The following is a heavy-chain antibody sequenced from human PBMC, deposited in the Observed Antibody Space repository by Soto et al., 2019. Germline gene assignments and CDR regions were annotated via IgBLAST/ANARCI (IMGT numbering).Heavy chain of an antibody. CDR3: ATSDYVWGSYRYTWAFDI. V-gene: IGHV5-51*03. J-gene: IGHJ3*02. CDR2: IYPGDSDT. Sequence: GESLKFSCKGSGYSFTSYWIGWVRQMPGKGLEWMGIIYPGDSDTRYSPSFQGQVTISADKSISTAYLQWSSLKASDTAMYYCATSDYVWGSYRYTWAFDIWGQGTMVTVSS. CDR1: GYSFTSYW. D-gene: IGHD3-16*02.